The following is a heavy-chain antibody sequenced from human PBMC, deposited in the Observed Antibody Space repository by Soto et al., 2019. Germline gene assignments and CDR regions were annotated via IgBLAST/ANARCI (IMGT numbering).Heavy chain of an antibody. CDR1: GFTFSSYA. CDR3: ARDSPGTVTTSLLNYGMDV. CDR2: ITYGGSNK. J-gene: IGHJ6*02. V-gene: IGHV3-30-3*01. Sequence: VQLVESGGGVVQPGRSLRLSCAASGFTFSSYAMHWVRQAPGKGLEWVAVITYGGSNKYYADSVKGRFTISRDNSKNRLYLQMNSLRAEDTAVYYCARDSPGTVTTSLLNYGMDVWGQGTTVTVSS. D-gene: IGHD4-17*01.